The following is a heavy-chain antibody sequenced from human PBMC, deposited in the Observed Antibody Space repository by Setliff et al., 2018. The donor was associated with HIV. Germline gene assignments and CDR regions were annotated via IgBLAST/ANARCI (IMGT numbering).Heavy chain of an antibody. D-gene: IGHD1-26*01. CDR1: GGTFSSYA. V-gene: IGHV1-69*05. Sequence: SVKVSCKASGGTFSSYAINWVRQAPGQGLEWMGGIITMFGTLNFAQKFQGRVTITTDESTSTAYMELNSLRSEDTAVYYCARGHSHGYGYSGSYGPFDIWGQGTMVTVSS. CDR2: IITMFGTL. CDR3: ARGHSHGYGYSGSYGPFDI. J-gene: IGHJ3*02.